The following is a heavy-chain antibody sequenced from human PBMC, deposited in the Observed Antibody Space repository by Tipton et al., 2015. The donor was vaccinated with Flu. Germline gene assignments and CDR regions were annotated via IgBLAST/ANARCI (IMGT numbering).Heavy chain of an antibody. D-gene: IGHD5-12*01. V-gene: IGHV4-38-2*02. CDR1: GYSISSGYY. CDR3: ARDLRGYSGYTGGDAFDM. Sequence: TLSLTCIVSGYSISSGYYWGWIRQPPGKGLEWIGSISTSGSTNYNASLESRVTLSRDTSKNHISLRLRSATAADTALYYCARDLRGYSGYTGGDAFDMWGRGIMVFVSS. CDR2: ISTSGST. J-gene: IGHJ3*02.